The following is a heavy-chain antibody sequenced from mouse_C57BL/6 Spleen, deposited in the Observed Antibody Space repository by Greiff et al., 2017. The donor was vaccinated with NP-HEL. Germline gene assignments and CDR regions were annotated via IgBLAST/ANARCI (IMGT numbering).Heavy chain of an antibody. V-gene: IGHV5-4*01. CDR2: ISDGGSYT. Sequence: EVKLMESGGGLVKPGGSLKLSCAASGFTFSSYAMSWVRQTPEKRLEWVATISDGGSYTYYPDNVKGRFTISRDNAKNNLYLQMSHLKSEDTAMYYCARDDGSRFAYWGQGTLVTVSA. J-gene: IGHJ3*01. D-gene: IGHD2-3*01. CDR3: ARDDGSRFAY. CDR1: GFTFSSYA.